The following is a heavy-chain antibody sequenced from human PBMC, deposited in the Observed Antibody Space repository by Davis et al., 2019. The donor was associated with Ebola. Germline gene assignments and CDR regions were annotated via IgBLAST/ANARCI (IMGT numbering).Heavy chain of an antibody. CDR3: VHRHLTTTTDYGMDV. CDR2: IYWDDDK. Sequence: SGPTLVKPTQTLTLTCTFSGFSLTTRGVGVGWIRQPPGKALEWLALIYWDDDKRYRPSLKSRLTITKDTSKNQVVLTMTSMDPVDPATYYCVHRHLTTTTDYGMDVWGQGTTVTVSS. CDR1: GFSLTTRGVG. V-gene: IGHV2-5*02. D-gene: IGHD1-7*01. J-gene: IGHJ6*02.